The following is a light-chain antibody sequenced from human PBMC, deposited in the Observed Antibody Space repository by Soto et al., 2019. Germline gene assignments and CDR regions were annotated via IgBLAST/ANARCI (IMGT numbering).Light chain of an antibody. V-gene: IGLV2-8*01. J-gene: IGLJ1*01. CDR1: SSDVGGYKY. Sequence: QSVLTQPPSASGSPGQSVTISCTGTSSDVGGYKYVSWYQQHPGKAPKLMIFEVNKRPSGVPDRFSGSKSGNTASLTVSGLQAEDEADYYCCSYAGSYTWVFGTGTKLTVL. CDR2: EVN. CDR3: CSYAGSYTWV.